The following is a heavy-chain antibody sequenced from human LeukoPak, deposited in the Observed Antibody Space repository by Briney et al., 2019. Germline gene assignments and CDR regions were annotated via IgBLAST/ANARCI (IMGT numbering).Heavy chain of an antibody. J-gene: IGHJ4*02. CDR2: ISSSSSYI. CDR3: ARDPRLGFYGITTGYSHYFDS. CDR1: GFTFSSYS. D-gene: IGHD3-9*01. V-gene: IGHV3-21*01. Sequence: PGGSLRLSCAASGFTFSSYSMNWVRQAPGQGLEWVSSISSSSSYINYADSVKGRFTISRDNAKNSLYLQMNSLRAEDTAVYYCARDPRLGFYGITTGYSHYFDSWGQGTLVTVSS.